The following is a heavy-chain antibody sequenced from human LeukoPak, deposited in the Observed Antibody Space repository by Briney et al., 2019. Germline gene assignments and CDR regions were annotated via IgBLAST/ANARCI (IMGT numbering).Heavy chain of an antibody. D-gene: IGHD3-16*01. V-gene: IGHV4-59*01. Sequence: SETPSLTCTVSGASISSDYWTWVRQPPGMGLEWIGYIYYSGSTNYNPSLKSRVTMSVDTSRNQFSLELTSVTAADSAVYYCARYLRQPGTFYLDHWGQGTLVTVSS. J-gene: IGHJ4*02. CDR3: ARYLRQPGTFYLDH. CDR1: GASISSDY. CDR2: IYYSGST.